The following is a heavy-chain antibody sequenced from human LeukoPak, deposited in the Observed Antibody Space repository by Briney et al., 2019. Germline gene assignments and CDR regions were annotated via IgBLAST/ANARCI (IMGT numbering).Heavy chain of an antibody. V-gene: IGHV4-59*12. CDR3: ARRGGHGGSFDY. CDR1: GGSISSYY. CDR2: IYYSGST. D-gene: IGHD4-23*01. J-gene: IGHJ4*02. Sequence: SGTLSLTCTVSGGSISSYYWSWIRQPPGKGLEWIGYIYYSGSTNYNPSLRSRVTTSVDTSKNQFSLKLSSVTAADTAVYYCARRGGHGGSFDYWGQGTLVTVSS.